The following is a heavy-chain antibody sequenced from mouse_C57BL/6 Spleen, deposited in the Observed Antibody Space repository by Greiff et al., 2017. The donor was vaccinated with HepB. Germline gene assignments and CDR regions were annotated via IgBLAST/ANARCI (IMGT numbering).Heavy chain of an antibody. J-gene: IGHJ2*01. V-gene: IGHV5-9-1*02. CDR1: GFTFSSYA. CDR3: TRTGLRVKGDY. CDR2: ISSGGDYI. D-gene: IGHD2-4*01. Sequence: DVHLVESGEGLVKPGGSLKLSCAASGFTFSSYAMSWVRQTPEKRLEWVAYISSGGDYIYYADTVKGRFTISRDNARNTLYLQMSSLKSEDTAMYYCTRTGLRVKGDYWGQGTTLTVSS.